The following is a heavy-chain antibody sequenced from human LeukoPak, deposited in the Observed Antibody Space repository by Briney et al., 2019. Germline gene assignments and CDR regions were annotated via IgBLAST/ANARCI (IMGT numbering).Heavy chain of an antibody. CDR1: GGTFSSYA. D-gene: IGHD3-10*01. CDR2: ITPIFGTA. J-gene: IGHJ4*02. CDR3: ASSGRDYYGSDHFDY. V-gene: IGHV1-69*05. Sequence: GASAKVSXKASGGTFSSYAISWVRQAPGQGLEWMGGITPIFGTANYAQKFQGRVTITTDESTSTAYMELSSLRSEDTAVYYCASSGRDYYGSDHFDYWGQGTLVTVSS.